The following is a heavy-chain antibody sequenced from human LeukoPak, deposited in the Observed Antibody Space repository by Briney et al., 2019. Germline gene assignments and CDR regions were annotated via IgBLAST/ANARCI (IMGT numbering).Heavy chain of an antibody. CDR3: ARRGRYCSSTSCGFDY. D-gene: IGHD2-2*01. CDR1: GGSISSYY. CDR2: IYYSGST. J-gene: IGHJ4*02. Sequence: PSETLSLTCTVSGGSISSYYWSWIRQPPGKGLEWIGYIYYSGSTNYNPSLKSRVTISVDTSKNQFSLKLSSVTAADTAVYYCARRGRYCSSTSCGFDYWGQGTLVTVSS. V-gene: IGHV4-59*08.